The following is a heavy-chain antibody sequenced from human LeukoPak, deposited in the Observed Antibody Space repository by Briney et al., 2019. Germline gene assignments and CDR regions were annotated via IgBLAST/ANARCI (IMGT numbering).Heavy chain of an antibody. V-gene: IGHV3-23*01. CDR1: GFAFSTYA. CDR3: ARVLRSPPEGYWYGLDV. J-gene: IGHJ6*04. CDR2: ISGREDES. Sequence: GGSLTLSCPTSGFAFSTYAFNWVRQAPGKELDSISSISGREDESYYINSVKGRFTISRDNSKNTLYLQMNSLRAEDTAVYRCARVLRSPPEGYWYGLDVWGKGTTVTVSS.